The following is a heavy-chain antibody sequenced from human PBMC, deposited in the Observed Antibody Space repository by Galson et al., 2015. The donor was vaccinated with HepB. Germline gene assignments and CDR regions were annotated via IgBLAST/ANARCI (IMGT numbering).Heavy chain of an antibody. CDR3: AGFRGGSPYWVLLEN. Sequence: QSGAEVKKPGESLRISCKGSEDSFTTHWISWVRQMPGKGLEWMGKIDPSDSYTEYSPSFKDHVTMSVDKSLNTADLQWSSLRTTDTAMYYCAGFRGGSPYWVLLENWGQGTLVTVSS. V-gene: IGHV5-10-1*01. CDR1: EDSFTTHW. J-gene: IGHJ4*02. D-gene: IGHD2-15*01. CDR2: IDPSDSYT.